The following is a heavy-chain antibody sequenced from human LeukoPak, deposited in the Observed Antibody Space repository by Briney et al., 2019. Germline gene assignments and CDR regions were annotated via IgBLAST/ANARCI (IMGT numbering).Heavy chain of an antibody. CDR3: ARGVVGATTDY. V-gene: IGHV4-34*01. CDR1: GGSFSGYY. D-gene: IGHD1-26*01. J-gene: IGHJ4*02. CDR2: IHHSGSN. Sequence: PSETLSLTCAVYGGSFSGYYWSWIRQPPGKGLEWIGEIHHSGSNNYNTSLKSRVTISVDTSKNQFSLKLSSVTAADTAVYYCARGVVGATTDYWGQGTLVTISS.